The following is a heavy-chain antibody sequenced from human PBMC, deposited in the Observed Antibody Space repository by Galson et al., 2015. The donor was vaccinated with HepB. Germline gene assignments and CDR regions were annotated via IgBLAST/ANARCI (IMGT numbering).Heavy chain of an antibody. J-gene: IGHJ4*02. CDR2: IYWDDDK. D-gene: IGHD5-24*01. CDR3: ARRLAADGPPYFEY. Sequence: PALVKPTQTLTLTCTVSGFSLSTPGLGVGWIRQPPGKALEWLALIYWDDDKRYSPSLESRLTITQDPFKNQVVLRMTNMDPVDTATYYCARRLAADGPPYFEYWGQGILVTVSS. CDR1: GFSLSTPGLG. V-gene: IGHV2-5*02.